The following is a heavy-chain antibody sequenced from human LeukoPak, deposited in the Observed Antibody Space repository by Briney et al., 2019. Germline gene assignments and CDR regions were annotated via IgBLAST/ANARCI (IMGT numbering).Heavy chain of an antibody. CDR1: GGTFSSYA. CDR3: ARDYDYVWGSYGY. Sequence: GSSVKVSCKASGGTFSSYAISWVRQAPGQGLEWMGWISAYNGNTNYAQRLQGRVTMTTDTSTSTAYMKLRSLRSDDTAVYYCARDYDYVWGSYGYWGQGTLVTVSS. J-gene: IGHJ4*02. V-gene: IGHV1-18*01. CDR2: ISAYNGNT. D-gene: IGHD3-16*01.